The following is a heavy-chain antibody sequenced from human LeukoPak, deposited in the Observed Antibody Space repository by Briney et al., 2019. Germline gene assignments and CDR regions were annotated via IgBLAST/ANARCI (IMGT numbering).Heavy chain of an antibody. V-gene: IGHV1-2*02. J-gene: IGHJ4*02. Sequence: ASVKVSCKASGYTFTGYYMHWVRQAPGQGLEWMGWINPNSGGTNHAQKFQGRVTMTRDTSISTAYMELSRLRSDDTAVYYCARVRSYYDSSGYLEEYWGQGTLVTVSS. CDR2: INPNSGGT. CDR1: GYTFTGYY. D-gene: IGHD3-22*01. CDR3: ARVRSYYDSSGYLEEY.